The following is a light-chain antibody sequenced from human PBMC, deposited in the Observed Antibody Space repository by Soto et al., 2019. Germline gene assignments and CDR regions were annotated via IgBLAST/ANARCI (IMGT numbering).Light chain of an antibody. CDR2: WAS. CDR1: QSVLYSFNNKTY. CDR3: LEEATPPPSWT. V-gene: IGKV4-1*01. Sequence: DIVMTQSPDSLAVSLGERATINCTSSQSVLYSFNNKTYIAWYQQKAGQPPKLLIYWASTREAGVPARFSGSGSGTDFTPNTGSLDAGDVAVFYCLEEATPPPSWTFGRGTKVEI. J-gene: IGKJ1*01.